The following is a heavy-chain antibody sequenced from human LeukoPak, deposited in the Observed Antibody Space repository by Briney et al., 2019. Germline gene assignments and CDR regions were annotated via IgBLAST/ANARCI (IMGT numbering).Heavy chain of an antibody. V-gene: IGHV1-24*01. CDR2: FHPEDGET. D-gene: IGHD2-15*01. CDR1: GYTLTELS. J-gene: IGHJ3*02. Sequence: EASVKVSCEVSGYTLTELSMHWVRQAPGKGLEWMGGFHPEDGETIYAQKFQGRVTMTEDTSTDTAYMELSSLRSEDTAVYYCATHGGAYCSGGSCAFDIWGQGTMVTVSS. CDR3: ATHGGAYCSGGSCAFDI.